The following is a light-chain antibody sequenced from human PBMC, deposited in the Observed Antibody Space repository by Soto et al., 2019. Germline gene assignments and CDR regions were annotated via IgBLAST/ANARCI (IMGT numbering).Light chain of an antibody. Sequence: EIVMTQSPATLSVFPGERATLSCKASQSVGRNLAWYQHKPGQTPRLLIYDASNRATGIPARFSGSGSGTDFTLTISSLEPEDFAVYYCQQRSNWITFGQGTRLEIK. CDR1: QSVGRN. CDR3: QQRSNWIT. J-gene: IGKJ5*01. CDR2: DAS. V-gene: IGKV3-11*01.